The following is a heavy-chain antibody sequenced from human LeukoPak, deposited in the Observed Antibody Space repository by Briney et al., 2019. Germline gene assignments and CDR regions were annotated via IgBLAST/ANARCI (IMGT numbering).Heavy chain of an antibody. CDR2: IYYSGST. D-gene: IGHD6-13*01. J-gene: IGHJ4*02. CDR1: GGSISSGDYY. Sequence: SETLSLTCTVSGGSISSGDYYWSWIRQPPGKGLEWIGYIYYSGSTYYNPSLKSRVTISVDTSKNQFSLKLSSVTAADTTVYYCASEGYSSSWHDYWGQGTLVTVSS. CDR3: ASEGYSSSWHDY. V-gene: IGHV4-30-4*01.